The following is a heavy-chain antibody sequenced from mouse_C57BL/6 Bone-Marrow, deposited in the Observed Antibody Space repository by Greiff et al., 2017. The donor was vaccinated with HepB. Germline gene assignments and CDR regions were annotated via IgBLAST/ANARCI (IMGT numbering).Heavy chain of an antibody. Sequence: QVQLQQSGAELARPGASVKMSCKASGYTFTSYTMHWVKQRPGQGLEWIGYINPSSGYTKYNQKFKDKATLTADKSSSTAYMQLSSLTSEDSAVYYCAREGYSNFAWFAYWGQGTLVTVSA. D-gene: IGHD2-5*01. CDR3: AREGYSNFAWFAY. CDR1: GYTFTSYT. CDR2: INPSSGYT. V-gene: IGHV1-4*01. J-gene: IGHJ3*01.